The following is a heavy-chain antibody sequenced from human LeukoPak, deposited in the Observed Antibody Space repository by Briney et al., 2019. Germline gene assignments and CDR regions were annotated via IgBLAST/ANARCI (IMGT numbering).Heavy chain of an antibody. V-gene: IGHV1-69*06. CDR1: GGTFSSYA. CDR3: ARVHPGYKSAFLRAFDM. Sequence: ASVKVSCKASGGTFSSYAISWVRQAPGQGLEWMGGIIPMFGTANYAQKFQGRVTITADKSTSTAYMELSSLRSEDTAVYYCARVHPGYKSAFLRAFDMWGQGTMVIVSS. CDR2: IIPMFGTA. D-gene: IGHD1-14*01. J-gene: IGHJ3*02.